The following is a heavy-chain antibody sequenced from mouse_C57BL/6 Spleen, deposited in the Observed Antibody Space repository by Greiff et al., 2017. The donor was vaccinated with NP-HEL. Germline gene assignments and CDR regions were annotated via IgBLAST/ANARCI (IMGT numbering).Heavy chain of an antibody. J-gene: IGHJ2*01. D-gene: IGHD2-3*01. CDR3: ARGEVDDGYYFDY. CDR2: IDPSDSYT. V-gene: IGHV1-50*01. Sequence: QVHVQQSGAELVKPGASVKLSCKASGYTFTSYWMQWVKQRPGQGLEWIGEIDPSDSYTNYNQKFKGKATLTVDTSSSTAYMQLSSLTSEDSAVYYCARGEVDDGYYFDYWGQGTTLTVSS. CDR1: GYTFTSYW.